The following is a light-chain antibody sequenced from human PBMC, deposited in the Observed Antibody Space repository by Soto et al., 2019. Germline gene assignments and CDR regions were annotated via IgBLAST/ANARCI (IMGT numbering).Light chain of an antibody. Sequence: EIVMTQSPVTLSVSPGDRATLSCRASQSVNSNLSWYQQKPGQTPKLLIYVASTRATGIPARFSGSGSGTEFTLTISRLQSEDFAVYYCQQYNFSSLTFGGGTQVEFK. J-gene: IGKJ4*01. CDR2: VAS. CDR1: QSVNSN. CDR3: QQYNFSSLT. V-gene: IGKV3-15*01.